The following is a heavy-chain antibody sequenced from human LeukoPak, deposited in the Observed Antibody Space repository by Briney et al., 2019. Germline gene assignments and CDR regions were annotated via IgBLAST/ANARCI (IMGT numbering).Heavy chain of an antibody. Sequence: GASVKVSCKASGGTFSSYAISWVRQAPGQGLEWMGGIIPIFGTANYAQKFQGRVTITADKSTSTAYMELSSLRSEDTAVYYCARRGVVAGTLYYYYYMDVWGKGTTVTVSS. D-gene: IGHD2-15*01. CDR2: IIPIFGTA. V-gene: IGHV1-69*06. CDR1: GGTFSSYA. J-gene: IGHJ6*03. CDR3: ARRGVVAGTLYYYYYMDV.